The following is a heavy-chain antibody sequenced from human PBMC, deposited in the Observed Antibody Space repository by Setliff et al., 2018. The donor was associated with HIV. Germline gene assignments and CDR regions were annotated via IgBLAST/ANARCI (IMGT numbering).Heavy chain of an antibody. V-gene: IGHV4-38-2*02. Sequence: SETLSLTCTVSGFSISSGFYWGWIRQPPGKGLEWIGSIYHSVSIHYNPSLKSRVTISVDTSKNQFSLKLNSVTAADSAVYYCARAPSNGWYPDAFDIWGQGTMVTVSS. J-gene: IGHJ3*02. CDR2: IYHSVSI. CDR3: ARAPSNGWYPDAFDI. CDR1: GFSISSGFY. D-gene: IGHD6-19*01.